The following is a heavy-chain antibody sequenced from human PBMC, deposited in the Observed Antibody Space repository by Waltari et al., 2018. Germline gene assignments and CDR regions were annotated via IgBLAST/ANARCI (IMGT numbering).Heavy chain of an antibody. Sequence: QVQLVQSGADVKKPGASVKISCQTSGYAFTSYYMHWLRQAPGQGLEWMGIINPSGGSTSYAQKVHGRVTMTRDTSSSTVYMELSSLRSEDTAVYYCARGGSSSAYYFDFWGQGTLVTVSS. CDR3: ARGGSSSAYYFDF. CDR1: GYAFTSYY. J-gene: IGHJ4*02. V-gene: IGHV1-46*01. D-gene: IGHD6-6*01. CDR2: INPSGGST.